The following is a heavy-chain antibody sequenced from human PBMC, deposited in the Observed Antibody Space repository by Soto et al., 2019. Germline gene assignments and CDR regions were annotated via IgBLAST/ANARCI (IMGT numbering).Heavy chain of an antibody. J-gene: IGHJ5*02. V-gene: IGHV4-30-2*01. CDR1: GGSISSGGYS. Sequence: QLQLQESGSGLVKPSQTLSLTCAVSGGSISSGGYSWSWIRQPPGKGLEWIGYIHHSGSTYYNPCRKSRVAISVDRSKNQFSLKLRSVTAADTAVYYCARAPGYSGNWFDPWGEGPMVTVSS. D-gene: IGHD1-26*01. CDR3: ARAPGYSGNWFDP. CDR2: IHHSGST.